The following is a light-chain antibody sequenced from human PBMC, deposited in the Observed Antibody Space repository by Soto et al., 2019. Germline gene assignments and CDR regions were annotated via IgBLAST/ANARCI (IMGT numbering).Light chain of an antibody. CDR3: KQSKSFPLT. V-gene: IGKV1-12*01. J-gene: IGKJ4*01. Sequence: DIQMTQSPSSLSAPAGDRVTSTCRASQGMDRWLAWYQQKPGEAPRVLIYAASSLRSGVPSRFSGSGYGTDFSLTISSLQPEDLATYYCKQSKSFPLTFGGGTKVDIK. CDR2: AAS. CDR1: QGMDRW.